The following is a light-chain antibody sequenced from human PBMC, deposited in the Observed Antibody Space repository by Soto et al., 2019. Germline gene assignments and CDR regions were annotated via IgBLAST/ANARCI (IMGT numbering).Light chain of an antibody. CDR3: QSYDSSLSGWV. Sequence: QSVLTQPPSVSGAPGQKVTISCTRSSSXIGAAYDVHWYQHLPGTAPKLLIYGNNNRPSGVPDRFSGSKSGTSASLAITGLQAXDXAXXYCQSYDSSLSGWVFGGGTKVTVL. J-gene: IGLJ3*02. CDR1: SSXIGAAYD. V-gene: IGLV1-40*01. CDR2: GNN.